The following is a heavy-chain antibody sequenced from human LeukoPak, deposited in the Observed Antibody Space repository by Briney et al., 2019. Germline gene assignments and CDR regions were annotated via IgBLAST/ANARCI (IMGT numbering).Heavy chain of an antibody. J-gene: IGHJ6*03. D-gene: IGHD2/OR15-2a*01. V-gene: IGHV3-21*01. CDR2: ISSTRIYI. Sequence: GGSLRLSCASSGFTFSSYSMNWVRQAPGKGLEWVSSISSTRIYIYYADSVKGRFTISRDDAKKSLYLQMNSLTAEDTAVYFCARFSEVYYYVDVWGTGTTVTVSS. CDR1: GFTFSSYS. CDR3: ARFSEVYYYVDV.